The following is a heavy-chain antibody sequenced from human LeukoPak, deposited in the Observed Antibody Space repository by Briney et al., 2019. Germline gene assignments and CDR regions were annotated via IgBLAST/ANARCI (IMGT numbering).Heavy chain of an antibody. D-gene: IGHD2-2*01. Sequence: GGSLRLSCAASGFTFSNAWMSWVRQAPGKGLEWVGRIKSKTDGCTTDYAAPVKVSFTISRDDSKNTLYLQMNSLKTQDTAVYYCTTGFCSSTSCSYWGQGTLVTVSS. CDR2: IKSKTDGCTT. CDR1: GFTFSNAW. V-gene: IGHV3-15*01. J-gene: IGHJ4*02. CDR3: TTGFCSSTSCSY.